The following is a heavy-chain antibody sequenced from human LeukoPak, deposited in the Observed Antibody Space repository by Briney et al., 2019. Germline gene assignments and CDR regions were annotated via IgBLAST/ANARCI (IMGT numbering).Heavy chain of an antibody. V-gene: IGHV4-4*07. CDR3: ARERDYDFTNWFDP. Sequence: SETLSLTCTVSGGSISSYYWSWIRQPAGKGLEWIGRIYTSGSTNYNPSLKSRVTMSVDTSKNQFSLKLSSVTAADTAVYYCARERDYDFTNWFDPWGQGTLVTVSS. CDR2: IYTSGST. J-gene: IGHJ5*02. D-gene: IGHD3-3*01. CDR1: GGSISSYY.